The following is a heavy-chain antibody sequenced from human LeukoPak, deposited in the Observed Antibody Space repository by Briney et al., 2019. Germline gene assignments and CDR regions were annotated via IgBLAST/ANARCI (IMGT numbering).Heavy chain of an antibody. Sequence: GGSLRLSCAASGFTFSSYSMNWVRQAPGKGLGWVSYISSSSSTIYYADSVKGRFTISRDNAKNSLYLQMNSLRAEDTAVYYCARELSQIVWGGLDYGGQGTLVSVSS. CDR3: ARELSQIVWGGLDY. CDR1: GFTFSSYS. J-gene: IGHJ4*02. CDR2: ISSSSSTI. V-gene: IGHV3-48*01. D-gene: IGHD2-21*01.